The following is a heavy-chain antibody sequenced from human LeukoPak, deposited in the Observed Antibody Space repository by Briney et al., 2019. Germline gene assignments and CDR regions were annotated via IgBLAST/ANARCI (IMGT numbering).Heavy chain of an antibody. CDR1: GYTFTGYY. Sequence: ASVKVSCKASGYTFTGYYMHWVRQAPGQGLEWMGWINPNSGGTNYAQEFQGWVTMTRDTSISTAYMELSRLRSDDTAVYYCARGESAETFDYWGQGTLVTVSS. V-gene: IGHV1-2*04. CDR2: INPNSGGT. D-gene: IGHD6-13*01. CDR3: ARGESAETFDY. J-gene: IGHJ4*02.